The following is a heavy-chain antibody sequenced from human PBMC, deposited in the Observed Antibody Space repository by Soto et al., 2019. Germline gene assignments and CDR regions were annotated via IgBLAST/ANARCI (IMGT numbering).Heavy chain of an antibody. Sequence: ASETLSLTCTVSGGSITNDNYYWSWIRQTPGKGLEWIGYIYYSGSTNYNPSLKSRVTISVDTSKNQFSLKLSSVTAADTAVYYCAREGRRSGQKLRKYFDYWGQGTLVTVSS. V-gene: IGHV4-61*01. D-gene: IGHD1-7*01. CDR3: AREGRRSGQKLRKYFDY. CDR1: GGSITNDNYY. CDR2: IYYSGST. J-gene: IGHJ4*02.